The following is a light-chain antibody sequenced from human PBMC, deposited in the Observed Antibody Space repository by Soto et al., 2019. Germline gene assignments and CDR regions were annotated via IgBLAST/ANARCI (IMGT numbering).Light chain of an antibody. CDR1: QSVSSNF. J-gene: IGKJ1*01. CDR3: QQYGSSPQWT. CDR2: GAS. Sequence: EIVLTQSPGTLSLSPGERATLSCRASQSVSSNFLAWYQQKPGQAPRLLIYGASSRATGIPDRFSGSGSGTDFTLTISRLEPEDFAVNYCQQYGSSPQWTFGQGTKVEIK. V-gene: IGKV3-20*01.